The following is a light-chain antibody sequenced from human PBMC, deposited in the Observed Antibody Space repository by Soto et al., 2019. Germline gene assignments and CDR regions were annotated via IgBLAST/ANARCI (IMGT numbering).Light chain of an antibody. Sequence: EIVMTQSPATLSVSPGERATLSCRASQSVNIYLAWYQQKPGQAPRLLIFGASSRATGTPARFSGSGSGTEFLLTISGLEPADSGTYLCHQHGGTPETFGLGTKVDIK. CDR1: QSVNIY. V-gene: IGKV3D-15*01. J-gene: IGKJ1*01. CDR2: GAS. CDR3: HQHGGTPET.